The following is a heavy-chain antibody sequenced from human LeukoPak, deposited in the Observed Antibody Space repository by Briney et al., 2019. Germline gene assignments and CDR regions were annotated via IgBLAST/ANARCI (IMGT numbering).Heavy chain of an antibody. CDR2: ISGSGGST. CDR3: AKDLGYNYVFDY. D-gene: IGHD5-24*01. Sequence: GGSLRLSCAASGFTFSSYAMSWVRQAPGKGLEWVSAISGSGGSTYYADSVKGRFTISRDNSKNTLDLQMNSLRAEDTAVYYCAKDLGYNYVFDYWGQGTLVTVSS. CDR1: GFTFSSYA. V-gene: IGHV3-23*01. J-gene: IGHJ4*02.